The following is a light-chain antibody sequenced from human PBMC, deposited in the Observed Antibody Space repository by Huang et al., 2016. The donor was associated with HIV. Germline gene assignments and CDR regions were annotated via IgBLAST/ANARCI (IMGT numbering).Light chain of an antibody. CDR1: QDINHY. J-gene: IGKJ4*01. CDR2: DAY. CDR3: QHYDNLPLT. Sequence: DIQMTQSPSSLSASVGDRVTITCQASQDINHYLNWYQQKTGKAPKLLIYDAYNLETGGPSRFSGSGSGTDFTFTISSLQPEDIATYYCQHYDNLPLTFGGGTTVEIK. V-gene: IGKV1-33*01.